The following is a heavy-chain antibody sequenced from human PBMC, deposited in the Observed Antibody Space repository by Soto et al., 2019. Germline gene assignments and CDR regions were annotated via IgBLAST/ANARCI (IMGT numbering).Heavy chain of an antibody. D-gene: IGHD6-25*01. Sequence: QVHLVQSWAEVKKPGASVKVSCKASGYIFTKSAMHWVRQAPGQRLEWMGWISGGNGNTKYSPKLQDRVTITRDTSASTAYMELSSLRSEDTALYYCARDGVAAGNINFDYWGQGTLVTVSS. V-gene: IGHV1-3*01. CDR3: ARDGVAAGNINFDY. CDR2: ISGGNGNT. CDR1: GYIFTKSA. J-gene: IGHJ4*02.